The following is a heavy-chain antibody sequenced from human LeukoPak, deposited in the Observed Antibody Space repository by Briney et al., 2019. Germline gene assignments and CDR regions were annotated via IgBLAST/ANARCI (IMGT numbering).Heavy chain of an antibody. J-gene: IGHJ4*02. V-gene: IGHV4-59*11. Sequence: SETLSLTCTVSGGSMSGQYWTWIPQPPGKGLELIGHIHSNGNTYYSPSLKSRVTMSVDTSKNQLSLNLWSVTAADTAVYYCARINSGCTTSSCYVHYWGQGILVTVSS. CDR1: GGSMSGQY. CDR2: IHSNGNT. D-gene: IGHD2-2*01. CDR3: ARINSGCTTSSCYVHY.